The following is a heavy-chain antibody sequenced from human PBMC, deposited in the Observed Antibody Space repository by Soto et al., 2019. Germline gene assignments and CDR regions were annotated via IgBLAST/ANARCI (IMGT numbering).Heavy chain of an antibody. CDR3: TRDRGFGMDV. J-gene: IGHJ6*02. Sequence: QVPLQESGPGLVKPSQTLSLTCNVSGGSISGGRYYWNWIRQHPEKGLEWIGNIYDNGITYYNPSLKSRVIISEDTSKNQFSLRLSSVTAADTAVYYCTRDRGFGMDVWGQGTTVTVSS. CDR1: GGSISGGRYY. V-gene: IGHV4-31*03. CDR2: IYDNGIT.